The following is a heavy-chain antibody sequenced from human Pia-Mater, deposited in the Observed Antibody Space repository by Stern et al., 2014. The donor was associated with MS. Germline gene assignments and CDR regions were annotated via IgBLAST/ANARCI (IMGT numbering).Heavy chain of an antibody. V-gene: IGHV3-21*01. CDR3: ARRAGGLIAAGSLGY. J-gene: IGHJ4*02. CDR1: GFPFDTYT. CDR2: ISTASSYK. D-gene: IGHD6-25*01. Sequence: EMQLVESGGRLVKPGESLTLSCAASGFPFDTYTMHWVRQSPGRGLEWISYISTASSYKNYADSVKGRFTIPRDNANISLYLQMNSLRPEDTAVYYCARRAGGLIAAGSLGYWGQGILVTVSS.